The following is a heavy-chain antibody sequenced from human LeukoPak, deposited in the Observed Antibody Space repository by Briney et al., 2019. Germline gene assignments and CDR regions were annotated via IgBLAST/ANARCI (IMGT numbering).Heavy chain of an antibody. V-gene: IGHV4-39*01. CDR2: IYYTGNT. D-gene: IGHD3-22*01. J-gene: IGHJ4*02. CDR3: ARHGGFSSAFSIDY. Sequence: PSETLSLTCTVSDGSISSSSYYWGWIRQPPGKGLEWIGCIYYTGNTYYNPSLKSRVTISVDTSKNQFSLKLSSVTAADTAVYYCARHGGFSSAFSIDYWGQGTLVIVSS. CDR1: DGSISSSSYY.